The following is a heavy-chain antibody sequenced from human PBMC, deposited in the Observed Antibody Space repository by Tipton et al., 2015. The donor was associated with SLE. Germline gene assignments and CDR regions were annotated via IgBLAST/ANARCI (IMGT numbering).Heavy chain of an antibody. CDR3: ATPRGGSMVRGVTTDY. CDR2: MSYDGSNK. J-gene: IGHJ4*02. Sequence: RSLRLSCAASGFTFSSYAMHWLRQAPGKGLEWVAVMSYDGSNKYYADSVKGRFTISRDNSKNTLYLQMNRLRADDTAVYYCATPRGGSMVRGVTTDYWGQGTLVTVSS. CDR1: GFTFSSYA. V-gene: IGHV3-30*04. D-gene: IGHD3-10*01.